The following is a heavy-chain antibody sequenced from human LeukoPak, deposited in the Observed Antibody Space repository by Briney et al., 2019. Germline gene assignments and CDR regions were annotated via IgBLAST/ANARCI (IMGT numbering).Heavy chain of an antibody. V-gene: IGHV1-18*01. D-gene: IGHD6-19*01. CDR1: GYTFTSYG. CDR3: ARDPGIAVAGLFFDY. J-gene: IGHJ4*02. Sequence: ASVKVSCKASGYTFTSYGISWVRQAPGQGLEWMGWISAYNGSTNYAQKLQGRVTMTTDTSTSTAYMELRSLRSDDTAVYYCARDPGIAVAGLFFDYWGQGTLVTVSS. CDR2: ISAYNGST.